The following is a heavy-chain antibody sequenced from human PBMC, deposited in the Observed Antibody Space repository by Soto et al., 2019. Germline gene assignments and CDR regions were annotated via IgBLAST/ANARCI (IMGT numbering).Heavy chain of an antibody. D-gene: IGHD3-3*01. CDR1: GFTFSSYV. Sequence: GWSLRLSCAASGFTFSSYVMTWVRQAPGKGLEWVSVMSGSGASTYYADSVKGRFTISRDNSKNTLYLQMNSLRAEDTAVYYCAKDSSRDVWSGFSGLDVWGQGTTVTVSS. J-gene: IGHJ6*02. CDR3: AKDSSRDVWSGFSGLDV. CDR2: MSGSGAST. V-gene: IGHV3-23*01.